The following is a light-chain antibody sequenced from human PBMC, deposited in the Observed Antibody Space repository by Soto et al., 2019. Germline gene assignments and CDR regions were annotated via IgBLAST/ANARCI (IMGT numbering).Light chain of an antibody. Sequence: DIQMTQSPSTLSASVGDRVTITCRASQSFSDWLAWYQQKPGKAPKLLIYGASNLESGVPSRFSGSGSGTEFTLTINSLQPDDFANYYCQQYNNSPWTFGQGTKVVIK. J-gene: IGKJ1*01. V-gene: IGKV1-5*01. CDR1: QSFSDW. CDR3: QQYNNSPWT. CDR2: GAS.